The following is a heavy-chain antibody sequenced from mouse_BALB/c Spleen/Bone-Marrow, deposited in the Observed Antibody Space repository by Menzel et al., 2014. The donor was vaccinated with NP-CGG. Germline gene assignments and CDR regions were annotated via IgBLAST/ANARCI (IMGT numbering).Heavy chain of an antibody. D-gene: IGHD6-1*01. CDR2: IWGDGST. J-gene: IGHJ3*01. CDR1: GFSLTSYG. Sequence: QVQLKESGRGLVEPSQSLSIKCTVSGFSLTSYGVSRVRQSPGKGLEWLGEIWGDGSTNYHSALISRRSISKDNSKSQVCLKLNSLQTDDTATYYCAQGEPFLAWFAYWGQGTLVTVSA. CDR3: AQGEPFLAWFAY. V-gene: IGHV2-3*01.